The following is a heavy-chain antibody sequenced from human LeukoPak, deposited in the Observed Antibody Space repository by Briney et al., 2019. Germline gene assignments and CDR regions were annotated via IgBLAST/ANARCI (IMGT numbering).Heavy chain of an antibody. Sequence: SETLSLTCTVSGGSISSYYWSWIRQPPGKGLEWIGEINHSGSTNYNPSLKSRVTISVDTSKNQFSLKLSSVTAADTAVYYCARIRHYYDFWSGPYNWFDPWGQGTLVTVSS. J-gene: IGHJ5*02. V-gene: IGHV4-34*01. CDR2: INHSGST. CDR3: ARIRHYYDFWSGPYNWFDP. CDR1: GGSISSYY. D-gene: IGHD3-3*01.